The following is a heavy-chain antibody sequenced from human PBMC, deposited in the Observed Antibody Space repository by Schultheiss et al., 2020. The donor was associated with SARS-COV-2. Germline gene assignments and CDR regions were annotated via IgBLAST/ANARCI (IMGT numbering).Heavy chain of an antibody. CDR3: ARGGGRVYGDLDY. CDR1: GDSVYNDRSY. Sequence: SETLSLTCTVSGDSVYNDRSYWSWIRQPPGKGLEWIGYIYYSGSTYYNPSLKSLVTISVDTSKNQFSLKLSSVTAADTAVYYCARGGGRVYGDLDYWGQGTLVTVSS. CDR2: IYYSGST. D-gene: IGHD4-17*01. V-gene: IGHV4-31*01. J-gene: IGHJ4*02.